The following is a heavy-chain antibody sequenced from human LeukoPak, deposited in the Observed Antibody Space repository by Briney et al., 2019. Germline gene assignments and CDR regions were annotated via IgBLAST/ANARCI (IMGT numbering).Heavy chain of an antibody. Sequence: GASVKVSXKASGYTFTGYYMHWVRQAPGQGLEWMGWINPNSGGTNYAQKFQGRVTMTRDTSISTAYMELSRLRSDDTAVYYCARGIIAAAGTSDYWGQGTLVTVSS. D-gene: IGHD6-13*01. CDR3: ARGIIAAAGTSDY. V-gene: IGHV1-2*02. J-gene: IGHJ4*02. CDR1: GYTFTGYY. CDR2: INPNSGGT.